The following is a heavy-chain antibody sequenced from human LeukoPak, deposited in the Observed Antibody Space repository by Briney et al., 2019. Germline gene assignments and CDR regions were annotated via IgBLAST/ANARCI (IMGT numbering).Heavy chain of an antibody. Sequence: GGSLRLSCAASGFTFSASDIHWVRQASGRGLQWVGRIRNKTDTYGTLYAESVKGRFTISRDDSRNTAFLQMNSLKTEDTAVYYCTRQGNDYGDFVSDFWGQGTLVTVSS. J-gene: IGHJ4*02. V-gene: IGHV3-73*01. CDR3: TRQGNDYGDFVSDF. CDR1: GFTFSASD. D-gene: IGHD4-17*01. CDR2: IRNKTDTYGT.